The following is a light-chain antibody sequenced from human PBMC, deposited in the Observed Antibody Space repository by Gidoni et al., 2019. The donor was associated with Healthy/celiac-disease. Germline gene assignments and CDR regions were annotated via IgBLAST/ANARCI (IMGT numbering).Light chain of an antibody. J-gene: IGLJ2*01. Sequence: SYELTQPPSVSVSPGQTARITCSGDAVPKQYAYWYQQKPGQAPVLVRYKDSERPSGIPERFSGSSSGKTVTLTISGVQAEDEADYYCQSADSSGTYVVFGGGTKLTVL. CDR1: AVPKQY. CDR2: KDS. CDR3: QSADSSGTYVV. V-gene: IGLV3-25*03.